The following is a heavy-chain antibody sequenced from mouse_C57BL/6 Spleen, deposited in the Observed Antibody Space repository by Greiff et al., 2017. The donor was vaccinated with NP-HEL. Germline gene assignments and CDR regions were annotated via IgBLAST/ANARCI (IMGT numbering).Heavy chain of an antibody. CDR1: GYTFTSYW. CDR3: ARGIVTTYFDV. Sequence: VQLQQPGAELVRPGSSVKLSCKASGYTFTSYWMDWVKQRPGQGLEWIGNIYPSDSETHYNQKFKDKATLTVDKSSSTAYMQLSSLTSEDSAVYYCARGIVTTYFDVWGTGTTVTVSS. J-gene: IGHJ1*03. D-gene: IGHD2-5*01. V-gene: IGHV1-61*01. CDR2: IYPSDSET.